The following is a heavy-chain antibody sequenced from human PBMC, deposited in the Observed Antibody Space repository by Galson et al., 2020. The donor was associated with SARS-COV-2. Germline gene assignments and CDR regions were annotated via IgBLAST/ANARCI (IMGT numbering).Heavy chain of an antibody. V-gene: IGHV4-31*03. Sequence: ASETLSLTCTVSGGSISSGGYYWSWIRQHPGKGLEWIGYIYYSGSTYYNPSLKSRVTISVDTSKNQFSLKLSSVTAADTAVYYCARELRYFDWLSVGDYWGQGTLVTVSS. CDR2: IYYSGST. J-gene: IGHJ4*02. CDR1: GGSISSGGYY. D-gene: IGHD3-9*01. CDR3: ARELRYFDWLSVGDY.